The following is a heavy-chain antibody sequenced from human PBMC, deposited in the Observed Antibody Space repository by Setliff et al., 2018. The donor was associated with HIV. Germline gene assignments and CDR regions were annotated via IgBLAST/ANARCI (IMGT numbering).Heavy chain of an antibody. CDR3: ARVPYRSAWFSGGHDAFDV. CDR1: GYTFNRYG. J-gene: IGHJ3*01. V-gene: IGHV1-18*01. CDR2: ISGYNGNT. D-gene: IGHD6-19*01. Sequence: ASVKVSCKASGYTFNRYGISWVRQAPGQGLEWMGWISGYNGNTKYVQNLQGRVTMSTDTSTSTVYMELRSLRSDDTAVYYCARVPYRSAWFSGGHDAFDVWAKGQWSPSPQ.